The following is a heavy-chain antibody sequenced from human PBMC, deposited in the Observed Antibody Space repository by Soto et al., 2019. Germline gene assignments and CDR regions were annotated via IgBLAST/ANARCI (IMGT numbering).Heavy chain of an antibody. D-gene: IGHD3-10*01. Sequence: VQLVESGGGLVQPGGSLRLSCAASGFPFSAYAMNWVRQAPGKGLEWLSYISSGGNTMYYADSVKGRFTISRDNTKNSLYLQMNSLRAEDTAVYYCARDLVVPGVVIRGYAMDVWGQGTTVTASS. J-gene: IGHJ6*02. CDR3: ARDLVVPGVVIRGYAMDV. CDR2: ISSGGNTM. CDR1: GFPFSAYA. V-gene: IGHV3-48*04.